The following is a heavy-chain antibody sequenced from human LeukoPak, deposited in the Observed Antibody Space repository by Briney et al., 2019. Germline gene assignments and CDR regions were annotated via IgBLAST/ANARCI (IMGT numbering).Heavy chain of an antibody. J-gene: IGHJ4*02. CDR3: ARGRDSSGWRWYFDY. Sequence: GGSLRLSCAASGFTFSSYAMSWVRQAPGKGLEWVSYISSSSSTIYYADSVKGRFTISRDNAKNSLYLQMNSLRAEDTAVYYCARGRDSSGWRWYFDYWGQGTLVTVSS. CDR2: ISSSSSTI. D-gene: IGHD6-19*01. CDR1: GFTFSSYA. V-gene: IGHV3-48*04.